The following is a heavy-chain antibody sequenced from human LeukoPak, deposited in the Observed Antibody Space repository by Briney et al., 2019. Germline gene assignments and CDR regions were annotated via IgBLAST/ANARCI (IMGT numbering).Heavy chain of an antibody. J-gene: IGHJ3*02. CDR2: IYYSGST. Sequence: SETLSLTCTVSGGSISSSSYYWGWIRQPTGKGLEWIGRIYYSGSTCYNLSLKSRVTISVDTSNSQYALKLSSVTAADTAVYYCASGVYGDYGACDIGGQRTMVSVSS. CDR3: ASGVYGDYGACDI. D-gene: IGHD4-17*01. CDR1: GGSISSSSYY. V-gene: IGHV4-39*01.